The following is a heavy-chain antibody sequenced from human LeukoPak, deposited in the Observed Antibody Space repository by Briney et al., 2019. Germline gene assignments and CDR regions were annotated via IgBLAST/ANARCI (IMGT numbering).Heavy chain of an antibody. Sequence: PSETLSLTCTVSGGSISSGSYYWSWIRQPAGKGLEWIGRIYTSGSTNYNPSLKSRVTISVDTSKNQFSLKLSSVTAADTAVYYCARDHLEYYYDSSGSYYFDYWGQGTLVTVSS. J-gene: IGHJ4*02. V-gene: IGHV4-61*02. CDR2: IYTSGST. CDR1: GGSISSGSYY. D-gene: IGHD3-22*01. CDR3: ARDHLEYYYDSSGSYYFDY.